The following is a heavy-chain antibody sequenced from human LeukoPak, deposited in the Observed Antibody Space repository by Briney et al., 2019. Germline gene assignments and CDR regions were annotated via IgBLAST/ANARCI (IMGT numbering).Heavy chain of an antibody. CDR1: GGSFSGYY. J-gene: IGHJ3*02. V-gene: IGHV4-34*01. CDR3: ARGQYIAGTAFDI. Sequence: SETLSLTCAVYGGSFSGYYRSWIRQPPGKGLEWIGEINHSGSTNYNPSLKSRDTISVDTSKNQFSLKLSSVTAADTAVYYCARGQYIAGTAFDIWGQGTMVTVSS. D-gene: IGHD1-20*01. CDR2: INHSGST.